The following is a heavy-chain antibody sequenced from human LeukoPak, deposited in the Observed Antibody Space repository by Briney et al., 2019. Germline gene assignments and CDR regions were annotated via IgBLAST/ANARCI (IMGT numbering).Heavy chain of an antibody. Sequence: ASVKVSCKASGYSFTGYFIHWVRQAPGQGLEWMGCIDPNSGDTKYAQKFEGRVSMPRDTSTRTAYMELSRLRSDDTAVYFCARSGSTGYSLDYWGQGTLVTVSS. D-gene: IGHD3-22*01. V-gene: IGHV1-2*02. CDR3: ARSGSTGYSLDY. J-gene: IGHJ4*02. CDR2: IDPNSGDT. CDR1: GYSFTGYF.